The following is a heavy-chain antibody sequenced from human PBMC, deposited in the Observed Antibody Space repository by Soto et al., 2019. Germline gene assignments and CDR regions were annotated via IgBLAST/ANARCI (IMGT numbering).Heavy chain of an antibody. Sequence: QVHLQESGPGLVKPSGTLSLTCGVSGGSISSINWWSWVRQTQGKGLEWIGEIYYSGSTNYNPSLTSRVTMSIDKSKNKFFLNLTSVTAADTALYYCARSSGVSATNWFDAWGQGTLVTVSS. J-gene: IGHJ5*02. D-gene: IGHD3-10*01. CDR2: IYYSGST. CDR1: GGSISSINW. V-gene: IGHV4-4*02. CDR3: ARSSGVSATNWFDA.